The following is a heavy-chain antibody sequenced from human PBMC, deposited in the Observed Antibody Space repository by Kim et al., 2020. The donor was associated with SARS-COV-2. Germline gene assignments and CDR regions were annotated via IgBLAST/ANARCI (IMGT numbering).Heavy chain of an antibody. CDR2: ISGGGT. CDR1: GFTFSDYS. D-gene: IGHD1-1*01. CDR3: VRDHNWAFDF. J-gene: IGHJ4*02. Sequence: GGSLRLSCVASGFTFSDYSMNWVRQAPGKGLEGVSFISGGGTHYADSVKGRFTISRDNAKNSLFLQMNSLRAEDTAVYYCVRDHNWAFDFWGQGHLVTV. V-gene: IGHV3-48*04.